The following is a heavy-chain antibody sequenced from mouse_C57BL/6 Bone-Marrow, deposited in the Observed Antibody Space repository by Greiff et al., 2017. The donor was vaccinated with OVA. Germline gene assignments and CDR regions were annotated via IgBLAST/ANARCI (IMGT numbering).Heavy chain of an antibody. CDR2: IRNKANNPAT. CDR3: TSSRGLYAMDY. J-gene: IGHJ4*01. D-gene: IGHD2-4*01. CDR1: GFTFSDAW. Sequence: EVKLEESGGGLVQPGGSMKLSCAASGFTFSDAWMDWVRQSPEKGLEWVAEIRNKANNPATYYAESVKGRFTISRDDSKSSVYLQMNSLRAEDTGIYYCTSSRGLYAMDYWGQGTSVTVSS. V-gene: IGHV6-6*01.